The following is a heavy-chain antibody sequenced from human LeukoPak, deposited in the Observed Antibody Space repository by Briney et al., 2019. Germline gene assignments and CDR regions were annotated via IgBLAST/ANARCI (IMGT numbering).Heavy chain of an antibody. CDR3: ARPSRDGYNFPSCNAFDI. V-gene: IGHV3-33*01. CDR2: IWYDGSNK. D-gene: IGHD5-24*01. J-gene: IGHJ3*02. Sequence: GGSLRLSCAASGFTFSSYGMHWVRQAPGKGLEWVAVIWYDGSNKYYADSVKGRFTISRDNSKNTLYLQMNSLRAEDTAVYYCARPSRDGYNFPSCNAFDIWGQGTKVTVSS. CDR1: GFTFSSYG.